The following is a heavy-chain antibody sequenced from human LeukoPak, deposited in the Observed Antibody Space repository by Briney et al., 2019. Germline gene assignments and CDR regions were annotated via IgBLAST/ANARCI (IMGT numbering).Heavy chain of an antibody. V-gene: IGHV1-24*01. CDR3: AHSAGLSTFDI. Sequence: ASVKVSCKVSGNTLSELSIHWVRQAPGKGLEWMGAFDPEDVGETIYAQKFEGRVTMTEDTSTDTSYMELSSLIFDDTAVYYCAHSAGLSTFDIWGQGTLVTVSS. CDR2: FDPEDVGET. CDR1: GNTLSELS. D-gene: IGHD2-15*01. J-gene: IGHJ3*02.